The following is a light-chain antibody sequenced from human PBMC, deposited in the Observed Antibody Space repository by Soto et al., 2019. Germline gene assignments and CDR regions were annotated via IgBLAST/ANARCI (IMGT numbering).Light chain of an antibody. V-gene: IGKV1-33*01. CDR2: DAS. Sequence: IQMIQSPSSLSASVGDRVTITCQASQDISKYLNWYQQKPGKAPKLRIYDASALPRGVPSRFSGSGSGTKFTLTFASLQPDDFATYYCQQYETFSGTFGPGTKVDI. CDR1: QDISKY. J-gene: IGKJ1*01. CDR3: QQYETFSGT.